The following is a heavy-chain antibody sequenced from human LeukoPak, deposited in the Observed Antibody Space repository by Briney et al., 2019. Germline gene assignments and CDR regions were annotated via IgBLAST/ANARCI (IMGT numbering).Heavy chain of an antibody. J-gene: IGHJ5*01. CDR3: ATASSIPGCCSSWFDS. D-gene: IGHD6-13*01. CDR1: GFSFNTYW. CDR2: IKGDGSAT. V-gene: IGHV3-74*01. Sequence: GGSLRLSCVASGFSFNTYWMVWVRQTPGKGLVWVARIKGDGSATTYADSVKGRFTISRDNAKNTLYLQMNSLRAEDTAVYFCATASSIPGCCSSWFDSWGQGTLVTVSS.